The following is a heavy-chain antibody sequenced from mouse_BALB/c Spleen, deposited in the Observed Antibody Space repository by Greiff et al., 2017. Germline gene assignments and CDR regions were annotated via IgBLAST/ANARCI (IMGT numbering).Heavy chain of an antibody. V-gene: IGHV5-12-2*01. CDR1: GFTFSSYT. D-gene: IGHD2-3*01. CDR3: ARLYDYDAMDY. CDR2: ISNGGGST. J-gene: IGHJ4*01. Sequence: EVKLMESGGGLVQPGGSLKLSCAASGFTFSSYTMSWVRQTPEKRLEWVAYISNGGGSTYYPDTVKGRFTISRDNAKNTLYLQMSSLKSEDTAMYYCARLYDYDAMDYWGQGTSVTVSS.